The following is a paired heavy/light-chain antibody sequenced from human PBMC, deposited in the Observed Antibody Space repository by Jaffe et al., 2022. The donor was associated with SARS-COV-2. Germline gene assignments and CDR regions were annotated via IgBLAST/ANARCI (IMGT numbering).Light chain of an antibody. J-gene: IGKJ1*01. CDR2: AAS. CDR3: QQSYSIPWT. Sequence: DIQMTQSPSSLSASVGDRVTITCRASQTITSFLNWYQQKPGKAPKLLIYAASSLKSGVPSTFSASGSGTDFTLTISSLQPEDFATYYCQQSYSIPWTFGQGTRVDVK. V-gene: IGKV1-39*01. CDR1: QTITSF.
Heavy chain of an antibody. J-gene: IGHJ6*03. CDR1: EFIVSSNY. CDR3: ARVVTVHYYYYYYMDL. CDR2: IYSDGST. V-gene: IGHV3-53*02. Sequence: EEQVVETGGGLIQPGGSLRLSCVASEFIVSSNYMTWVRQAPGKGLEWVSVIYSDGSTYYADAVKGRFTISRENSKNTLYLQMHSLRAEDTAVYFCARVVTVHYYYYYYMDLWGKGTTVTVSS. D-gene: IGHD2-15*01.